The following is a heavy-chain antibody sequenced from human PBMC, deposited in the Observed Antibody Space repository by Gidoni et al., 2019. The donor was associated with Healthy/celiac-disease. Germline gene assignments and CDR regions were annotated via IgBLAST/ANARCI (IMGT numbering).Heavy chain of an antibody. CDR1: GDTFTSDG. CDR2: ISAYNGNT. V-gene: IGHV1-18*01. CDR3: ARDNYASSGYSPASDLGAY. J-gene: IGHJ4*02. Sequence: QVQLVQSGAEVQKPGASVKVSCKASGDTFTSDGISWVRQASGQGLEWMGWISAYNGNTNYAQKLQGRSTMTPDTSTRTAYMELRSLRLDDTTVYYCARDNYASSGYSPASDLGAYWGQGTLVTVSA. D-gene: IGHD3-22*01.